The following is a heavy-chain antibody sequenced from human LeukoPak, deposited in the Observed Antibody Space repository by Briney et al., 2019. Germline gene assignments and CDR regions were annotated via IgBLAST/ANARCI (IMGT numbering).Heavy chain of an antibody. J-gene: IGHJ3*02. Sequence: SETLSLTCTVSGGSISSYYWSWIRQPPGKGLEWIGYIYYSGSTNYNPSLKSRVTISVDTSKNQFSLKLSSMTAADTAVYYCAGPSSMAGRQGQTRSAFDIWGQGTMVTVSS. V-gene: IGHV4-59*01. D-gene: IGHD2-2*01. CDR2: IYYSGST. CDR3: AGPSSMAGRQGQTRSAFDI. CDR1: GGSISSYY.